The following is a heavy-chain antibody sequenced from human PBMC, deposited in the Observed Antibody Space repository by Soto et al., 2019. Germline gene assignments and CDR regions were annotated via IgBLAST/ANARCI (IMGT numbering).Heavy chain of an antibody. CDR3: TRTYASTDRDFDY. Sequence: EVQLVESGGGVVQPGGSLRLSCAASGFTFSNYWMSWVRQAPGKGLEWVANIQQDGSEQHYVDSVKGRFTISRDNADNSLCLQLNSLRAEDTAVYYCTRTYASTDRDFDYWGQGTLVTVSS. D-gene: IGHD4-17*01. V-gene: IGHV3-7*05. CDR2: IQQDGSEQ. J-gene: IGHJ4*02. CDR1: GFTFSNYW.